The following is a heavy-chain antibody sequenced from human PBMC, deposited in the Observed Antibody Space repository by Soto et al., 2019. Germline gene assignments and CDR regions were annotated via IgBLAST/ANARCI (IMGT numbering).Heavy chain of an antibody. CDR2: INQDGSEK. D-gene: IGHD2-15*01. J-gene: IGHJ4*02. CDR1: GFTFSNYW. Sequence: GGALRLSCAASGFTFSNYWMNWVRQAPGKGLEWVANINQDGSEKSFVDSVKGRFTISRDNAKNSLYLQMNSLRAEDTAVYYCARGISTPGIDYWGQGTLVTVSS. V-gene: IGHV3-7*03. CDR3: ARGISTPGIDY.